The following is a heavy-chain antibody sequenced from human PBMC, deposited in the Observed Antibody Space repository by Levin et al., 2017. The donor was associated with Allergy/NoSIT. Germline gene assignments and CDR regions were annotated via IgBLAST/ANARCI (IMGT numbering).Heavy chain of an antibody. J-gene: IGHJ4*02. D-gene: IGHD6-19*01. V-gene: IGHV3-33*01. CDR2: ISYDGSNK. CDR1: GFTFSTYG. CDR3: ARGPRGASSGPHFDQ. Sequence: PGGSLRLSCAASGFTFSTYGVHWVRQPPGKGLEWVAGISYDGSNKYYADSVKGRFSISRDNSKNTLYLQMTSLGADDTAVFYCARGPRGASSGPHFDQWGQGALVTVSS.